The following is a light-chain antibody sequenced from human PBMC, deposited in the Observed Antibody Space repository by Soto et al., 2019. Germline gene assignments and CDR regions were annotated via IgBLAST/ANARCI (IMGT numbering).Light chain of an antibody. CDR1: QSVSRSY. CDR3: QQYTGPPTT. CDR2: GAS. J-gene: IGKJ5*01. V-gene: IGKV3-20*01. Sequence: VGWTQSPGTLSLSPGDRATLSCRASQSVSRSYLAWCQQRPGQAPRLLIYGASTRAAGIPDRFSGSGSGTDFTLTITRLEPEDSAVYFCQQYTGPPTTFGQGTRLEI.